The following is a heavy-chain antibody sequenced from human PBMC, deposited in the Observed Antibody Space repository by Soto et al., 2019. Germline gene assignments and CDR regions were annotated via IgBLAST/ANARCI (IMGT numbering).Heavy chain of an antibody. CDR2: IYFSGST. Sequence: QVQLQESGPGLVKPSQTLSLTCAVSGGSISNGGYYWSWIRQHPGKGLEWIGSIYFSGSTYYNPSLRGRVPISGSRPQNQFSLKRISVTAADTAVDYCARESHSQQPNHRWGGGYIDVWGKGTRVTVSS. CDR1: GGSISNGGYY. J-gene: IGHJ6*03. V-gene: IGHV4-31*11. D-gene: IGHD6-13*01. CDR3: ARESHSQQPNHRWGGGYIDV.